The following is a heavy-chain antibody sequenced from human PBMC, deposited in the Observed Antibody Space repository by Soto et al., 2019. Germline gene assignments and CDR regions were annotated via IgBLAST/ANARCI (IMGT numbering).Heavy chain of an antibody. D-gene: IGHD3-10*02. CDR2: ISGSGGST. CDR3: AKDSPLPYVPPVYYGIVV. CDR1: GFTFSSYA. V-gene: IGHV3-23*01. Sequence: SLRLSCAASGFTFSSYAMIWVRQAPGKGLEWVSAISGSGGSTYYADSVKGRFTISRDNSKNTLYLQMNSLRAEDTAVYYCAKDSPLPYVPPVYYGIVVWVQWTIVTFSS. J-gene: IGHJ6*02.